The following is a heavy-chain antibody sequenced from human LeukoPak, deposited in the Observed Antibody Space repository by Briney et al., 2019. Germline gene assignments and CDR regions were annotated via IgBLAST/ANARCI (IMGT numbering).Heavy chain of an antibody. V-gene: IGHV3-30*02. CDR3: ARDRRAPYYAFRSGYIDHYYIDV. CDR2: IRYDGSNK. CDR1: GFTFSTFG. D-gene: IGHD3-3*01. Sequence: PGGSLRLSCAASGFAASGFTFSTFGMHWVRQAPGKGLEWVAFIRYDGSNKYYADSVKGRFTISRDDSKNTLYLQMNSLRAEDTAAYYCARDRRAPYYAFRSGYIDHYYIDVWGKGTTVTVSS. J-gene: IGHJ6*03.